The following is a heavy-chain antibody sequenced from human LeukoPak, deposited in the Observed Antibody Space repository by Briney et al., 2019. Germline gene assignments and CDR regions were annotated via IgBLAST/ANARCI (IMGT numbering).Heavy chain of an antibody. J-gene: IGHJ3*02. V-gene: IGHV4-38-2*02. Sequence: SETLSLTCAVSGYSISSGYYRGWIRPPPGTGLEWSGSIYHSGSTYYNPSLKSRVTISVDTSKNQFSLKLSSVTAANTAVYKCARDQTYYYGSGGPRPSAFDIWGQGTMVTVSS. CDR2: IYHSGST. CDR3: ARDQTYYYGSGGPRPSAFDI. D-gene: IGHD3-10*01. CDR1: GYSISSGYY.